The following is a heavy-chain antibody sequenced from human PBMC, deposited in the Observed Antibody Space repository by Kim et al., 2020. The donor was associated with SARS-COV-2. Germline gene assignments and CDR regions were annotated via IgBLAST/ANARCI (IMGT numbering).Heavy chain of an antibody. V-gene: IGHV4-39*01. CDR1: GGSISSSSYY. Sequence: SETLSLTCTVSGGSISSSSYYWGWIRQPPGKGLEWIGSIYYSGSTYYNPSLKSRVTISVDTSKNQFSLKLSSVTAADTAVYYCARRGRAVAGQGAFDIWGQGTMVTVSS. CDR3: ARRGRAVAGQGAFDI. CDR2: IYYSGST. D-gene: IGHD6-19*01. J-gene: IGHJ3*02.